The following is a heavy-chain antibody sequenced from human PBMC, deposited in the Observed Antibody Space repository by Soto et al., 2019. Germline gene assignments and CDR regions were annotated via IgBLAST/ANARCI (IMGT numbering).Heavy chain of an antibody. CDR2: INSDGSST. D-gene: IGHD6-19*01. Sequence: GGALRLSWAGPGFTFSNKRMHLVRQAPGKGPVWVSRINSDGSSTYYADSVKGRFTISRDNAKNTLYLQMNSLRADDTAVYYCASGGIAVYWGQGTLVTVSS. CDR1: GFTFSNKR. CDR3: ASGGIAVY. V-gene: IGHV3-74*01. J-gene: IGHJ4*02.